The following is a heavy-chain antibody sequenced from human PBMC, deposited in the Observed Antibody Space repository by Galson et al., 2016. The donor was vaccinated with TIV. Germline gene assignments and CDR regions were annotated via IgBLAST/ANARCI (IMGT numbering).Heavy chain of an antibody. V-gene: IGHV3-7*01. CDR1: GFTFSSYW. J-gene: IGHJ4*02. CDR2: IKQDGSET. Sequence: SLRLSCAASGFTFSSYWMNWVRQPPGKGLEWVANIKQDGSETYYVDSVKGRFTISRDNAKNSLYLQMNSPRDDDTAIYYCERGAGWLITHWGQGTLVTVSS. D-gene: IGHD6-19*01. CDR3: ERGAGWLITH.